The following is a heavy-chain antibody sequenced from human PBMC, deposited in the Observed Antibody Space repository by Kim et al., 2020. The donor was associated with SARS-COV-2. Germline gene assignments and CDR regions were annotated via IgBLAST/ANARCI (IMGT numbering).Heavy chain of an antibody. V-gene: IGHV3-30-3*01. D-gene: IGHD6-6*01. Sequence: GGSLRLSCAASGFTFSSYAMHWVRQAPGKGLEWVAVISYDGSNKYYADSVKGRFTISRDNSKNTLYLQMNSLRAEDTAVYYCAREGAARPIYYYYMDVWGKGTTVTVSS. J-gene: IGHJ6*03. CDR3: AREGAARPIYYYYMDV. CDR1: GFTFSSYA. CDR2: ISYDGSNK.